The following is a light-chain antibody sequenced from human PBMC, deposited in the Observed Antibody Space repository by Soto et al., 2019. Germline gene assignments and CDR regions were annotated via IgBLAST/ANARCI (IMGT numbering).Light chain of an antibody. J-gene: IGKJ4*01. V-gene: IGKV3-20*01. CDR2: GAS. CDR3: QQYEN. Sequence: EIVLTQSPGTLSLSPGEKATHSCRASQSVSSSYLVWYLQKPGQAPRLLIYGASSRATGIPDRFSGSGSGTDFTLTISRLEPEDFAVYYCQQYENFGGGTKVDIK. CDR1: QSVSSSY.